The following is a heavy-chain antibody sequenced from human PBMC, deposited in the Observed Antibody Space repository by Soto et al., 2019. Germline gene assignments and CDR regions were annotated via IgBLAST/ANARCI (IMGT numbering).Heavy chain of an antibody. Sequence: EVQLLESGGGLVQPGGSLRLSCAASGFTFSTYAMSWIRQAPGKGLEWVSVISGSGISTFYAESVKGRFTISRDNSKNTLYLQMNNLRAEDTAIYFCARQPRVLPTDSMDVWGKGTTVTVSS. D-gene: IGHD2-15*01. J-gene: IGHJ6*03. V-gene: IGHV3-23*01. CDR3: ARQPRVLPTDSMDV. CDR1: GFTFSTYA. CDR2: ISGSGIST.